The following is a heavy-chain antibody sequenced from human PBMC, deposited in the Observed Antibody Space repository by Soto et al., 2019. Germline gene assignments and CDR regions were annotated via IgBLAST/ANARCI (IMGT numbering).Heavy chain of an antibody. CDR2: ISGSGGST. Sequence: HPGGSLRLSCAASGFTFSNYAMSWVRQAPGKGLEWVSAISGSGGSTYYADSVKGRFTISRDNSKNTLYLQMNSLRAEDTAVYYCAKDRGSLLDSHAFDIWGQGTMVTVSS. CDR3: AKDRGSLLDSHAFDI. V-gene: IGHV3-23*01. CDR1: GFTFSNYA. J-gene: IGHJ3*02. D-gene: IGHD3-10*01.